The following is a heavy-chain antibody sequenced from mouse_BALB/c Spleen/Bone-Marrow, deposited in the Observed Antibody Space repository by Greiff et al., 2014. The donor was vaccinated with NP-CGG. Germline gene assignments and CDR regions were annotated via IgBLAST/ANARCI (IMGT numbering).Heavy chain of an antibody. J-gene: IGHJ4*01. D-gene: IGHD1-2*01. CDR3: ARITTATGAMDY. V-gene: IGHV2-9*02. Sequence: VQLQQSGPGLVAPSQSLSITCTVSGFSLTNYGVHWVRQPPGKGLEWLGVIWADGSTNYNSALMSRLSISKDNSKSQVFFKTNSLQTDDTAMYYCARITTATGAMDYWGQGTSVTVSS. CDR1: GFSLTNYG. CDR2: IWADGST.